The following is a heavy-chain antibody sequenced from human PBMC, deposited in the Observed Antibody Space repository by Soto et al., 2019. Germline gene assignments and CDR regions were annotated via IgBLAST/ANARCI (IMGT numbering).Heavy chain of an antibody. D-gene: IGHD2-8*02. Sequence: LRLSCAASGFTFSSYGMHWVRQAPGKGLEWVAVISYDGSNKYYADSVKGRFTISRDNSKNTLYLQMNSLRAEDTAFYYCAKDRGLVGDDDAFDIWGQGTMVTVSS. CDR2: ISYDGSNK. V-gene: IGHV3-30*18. CDR1: GFTFSSYG. CDR3: AKDRGLVGDDDAFDI. J-gene: IGHJ3*02.